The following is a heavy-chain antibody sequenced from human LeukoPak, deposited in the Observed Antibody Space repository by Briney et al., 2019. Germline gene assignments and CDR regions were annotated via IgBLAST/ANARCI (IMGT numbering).Heavy chain of an antibody. Sequence: GGSLRLSCAASGFTVSSNYMSWVRQAPGKGLEWVSVIYSGGSTYYADSVKGRFTISRDNSKNTLYLQMNSLRAEDTAVYYCARGYYYYGSGRTFDYWGQGTLVTVSS. D-gene: IGHD3-10*01. V-gene: IGHV3-66*01. CDR3: ARGYYYYGSGRTFDY. CDR1: GFTVSSNY. CDR2: IYSGGST. J-gene: IGHJ4*02.